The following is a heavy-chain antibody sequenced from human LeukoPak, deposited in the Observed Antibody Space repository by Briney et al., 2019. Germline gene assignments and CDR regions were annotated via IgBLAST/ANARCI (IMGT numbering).Heavy chain of an antibody. CDR2: ISSSSSYI. D-gene: IGHD3-16*02. Sequence: GGSLRLSCAAYGFTFSNYWMYWVRQAPGKGLVWVSSISSSSSYIYYADSVKGRFTISRDNAKNSLYLQMNSLRAEDTAVYYCARGRTIYDYVRGSYRWVPYYFDYWGQGTLVTVSS. J-gene: IGHJ4*02. CDR3: ARGRTIYDYVRGSYRWVPYYFDY. V-gene: IGHV3-21*01. CDR1: GFTFSNYW.